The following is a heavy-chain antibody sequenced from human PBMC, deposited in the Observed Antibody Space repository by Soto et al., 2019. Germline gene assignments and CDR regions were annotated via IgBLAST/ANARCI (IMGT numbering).Heavy chain of an antibody. CDR1: GGSISSYY. D-gene: IGHD1-26*01. CDR2: IYYSGST. V-gene: IGHV4-59*01. CDR3: ARSYVPSFDS. J-gene: IGHJ4*02. Sequence: SETLSLTCTVSGGSISSYYWSWIRQPPGKGLEWIGYIYYSGSTNYNPSLKSRVTISVDTSKNQFSLKLSSVTAADTAVYYCARSYVPSFDSWGQGPLVTVPS.